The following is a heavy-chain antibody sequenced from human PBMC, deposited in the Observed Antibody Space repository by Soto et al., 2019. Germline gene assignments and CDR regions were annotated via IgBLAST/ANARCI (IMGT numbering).Heavy chain of an antibody. D-gene: IGHD3-3*01. CDR1: GGTFSSYA. CDR3: ASNTQYDFWSGYYTSFCMDV. Sequence: QVQLVQSGAEVKKPGSSVKVSCKASGGTFSSYAISWVRQAPGQGLEWMGGIIPIFGTANYAQKFQGRVTLPADESTSTVYMELSSLRSEDTAVYYCASNTQYDFWSGYYTSFCMDVWGQGTTVTVSS. J-gene: IGHJ6*02. V-gene: IGHV1-69*01. CDR2: IIPIFGTA.